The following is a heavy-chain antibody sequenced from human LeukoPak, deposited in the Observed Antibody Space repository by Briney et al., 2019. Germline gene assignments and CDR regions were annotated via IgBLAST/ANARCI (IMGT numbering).Heavy chain of an antibody. CDR3: ARNVADIVVVPTAMEGAFDI. V-gene: IGHV4-59*01. Sequence: SETLPLTCTVSGGSISNYYWSWIRQPPGKGLEWIGYIYYSGSTNYNPSLKSRVTISVDTSKNQFSLKLSSVTAADTAVYYCARNVADIVVVPTAMEGAFDIWGQGTMVIVSS. CDR1: GGSISNYY. D-gene: IGHD2-2*01. CDR2: IYYSGST. J-gene: IGHJ3*02.